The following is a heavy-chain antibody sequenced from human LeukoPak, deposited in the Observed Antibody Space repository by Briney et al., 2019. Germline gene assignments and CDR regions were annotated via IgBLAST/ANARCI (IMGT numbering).Heavy chain of an antibody. J-gene: IGHJ4*02. CDR1: GGSFSRYY. V-gene: IGHV4-34*01. CDR3: ARGGRYQLLYCFDY. CDR2: INHSGST. D-gene: IGHD2-2*01. Sequence: PSETLSLTCAVYGGSFSRYYWSWIRQPPGKGLEWIGEINHSGSTNYNPSLKSRVTISVDTSKNQFSLKLSSVTAADTAMYYCARGGRYQLLYCFDYWGQGTLVTVSS.